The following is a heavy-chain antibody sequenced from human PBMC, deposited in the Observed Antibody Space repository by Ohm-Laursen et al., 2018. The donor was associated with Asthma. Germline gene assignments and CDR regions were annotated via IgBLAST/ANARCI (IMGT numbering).Heavy chain of an antibody. CDR1: GFTFSDYY. D-gene: IGHD6-19*01. CDR3: AKEVSGWGTFDY. CDR2: ISSSSSYI. Sequence: SLRLSCSASGFTFSDYYMSFIRQAPGKGLEWVSSISSSSSYIYYADSVKGRFTISRDNSKNTLYLQMHSLRGVDTAVYYCAKEVSGWGTFDYWGQGTLVTVSS. J-gene: IGHJ4*02. V-gene: IGHV3-11*05.